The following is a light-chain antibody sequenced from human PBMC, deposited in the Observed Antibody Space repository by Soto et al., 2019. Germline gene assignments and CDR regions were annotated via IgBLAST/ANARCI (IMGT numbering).Light chain of an antibody. CDR2: DVT. V-gene: IGLV2-8*01. CDR1: SSDVGVYNS. CDR3: SSYAGSNNLV. Sequence: QSALTQPPSASGSPGQSVTISCTGTSSDVGVYNSVSWYQQHPGKAPKLMIYDVTERPSGVPDRFSASKSGNTASLTVSGLQAEDEADYYCSSYAGSNNLVFGGGTKVTVL. J-gene: IGLJ2*01.